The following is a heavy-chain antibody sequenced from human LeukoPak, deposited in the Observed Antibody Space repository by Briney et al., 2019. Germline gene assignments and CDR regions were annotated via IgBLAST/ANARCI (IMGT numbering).Heavy chain of an antibody. CDR1: GGSISSYY. CDR3: VIVVVPAATGDYFDY. CDR2: IYYSGTT. V-gene: IGHV4-59*12. D-gene: IGHD2-2*01. Sequence: PSETLSLTCTVSGGSISSYYWSWIRQPPGKGLEWIGYIYYSGTTNYNPSLKSRVTMSVDTSKNQFSLKLSSVTAADTAVYYCVIVVVPAATGDYFDYWGQGTLVTVSS. J-gene: IGHJ4*02.